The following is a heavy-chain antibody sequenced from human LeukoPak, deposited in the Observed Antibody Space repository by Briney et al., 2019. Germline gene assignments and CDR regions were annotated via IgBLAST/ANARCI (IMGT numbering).Heavy chain of an antibody. D-gene: IGHD3-10*01. Sequence: GESLRLSCAASGFTFSSYGMHWVRQAPGKGLEWVAVISYDGSNKYYADSVKGRFTISRDTSKNTVYLQMNSLSAEDTAVYYCAKGKVWFGELDFWGQGTLVSVSS. CDR2: ISYDGSNK. CDR3: AKGKVWFGELDF. J-gene: IGHJ4*02. V-gene: IGHV3-30*18. CDR1: GFTFSSYG.